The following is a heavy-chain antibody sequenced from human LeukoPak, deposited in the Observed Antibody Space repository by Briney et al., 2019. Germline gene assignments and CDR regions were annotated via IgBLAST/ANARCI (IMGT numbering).Heavy chain of an antibody. Sequence: SVKVSCKASGGTFSSYAISWVRQAPGQGLKWMGGIIPIFGTANYAQKFQGRVTITADESTSTAYMELSSLRSEDTAVYYCARSGLGGYYYYGMDVWGKGTTVTVSS. J-gene: IGHJ6*04. V-gene: IGHV1-69*13. CDR1: GGTFSSYA. CDR2: IIPIFGTA. CDR3: ARSGLGGYYYYGMDV. D-gene: IGHD2-15*01.